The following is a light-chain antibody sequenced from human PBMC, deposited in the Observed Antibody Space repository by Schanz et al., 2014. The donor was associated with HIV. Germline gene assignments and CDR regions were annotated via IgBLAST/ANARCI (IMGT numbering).Light chain of an antibody. J-gene: IGLJ1*01. CDR3: SSYTTSSTQV. V-gene: IGLV2-18*02. CDR2: DVT. CDR1: SSDVGSYNR. Sequence: QSALTQPPSASGSPGQSVTISCTGTSSDVGSYNRVSWYQQPPGTAPKLMIYDVTYRPSGIPNRFSGSKSGNTASLTISGLRAEDESDYYCSSYTTSSTQVFGTGTKLTVL.